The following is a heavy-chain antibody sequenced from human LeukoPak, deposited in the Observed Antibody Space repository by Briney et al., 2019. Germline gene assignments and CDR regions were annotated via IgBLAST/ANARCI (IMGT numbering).Heavy chain of an antibody. Sequence: SETLSLTCTVSGGYISSSSYYWGWIRQPPGKGLEWIGSIYYSGRTYYNPSLKSRVTISVDTSKNQFSLKLSSVTAADTAVYYCARDIVVVPAAFRLDWFDPWGQGTLVTVSS. J-gene: IGHJ5*02. CDR1: GGYISSSSYY. CDR3: ARDIVVVPAAFRLDWFDP. CDR2: IYYSGRT. D-gene: IGHD2-2*01. V-gene: IGHV4-39*07.